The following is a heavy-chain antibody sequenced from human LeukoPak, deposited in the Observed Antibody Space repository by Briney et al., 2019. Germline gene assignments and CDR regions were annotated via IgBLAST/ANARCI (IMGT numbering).Heavy chain of an antibody. Sequence: GESLKISCKGSGYSFTSYWIAWVRQMPGQGLERMGIIYPGDSDTIYSPSFQGQVTLSADKSITTAYLQWSRLKASDTAMYYCARRDGYGAYDIWGQGTMVTVSS. D-gene: IGHD5-24*01. V-gene: IGHV5-51*01. J-gene: IGHJ3*02. CDR3: ARRDGYGAYDI. CDR2: IYPGDSDT. CDR1: GYSFTSYW.